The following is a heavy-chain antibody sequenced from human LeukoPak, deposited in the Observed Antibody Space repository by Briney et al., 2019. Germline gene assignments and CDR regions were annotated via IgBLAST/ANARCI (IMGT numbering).Heavy chain of an antibody. D-gene: IGHD6-13*01. CDR1: GGSISSGGYY. J-gene: IGHJ4*02. V-gene: IGHV4-30-2*03. CDR3: AISIAAAGTPFDY. Sequence: SQTLSLTCTVSGGSISSGGYYWSWIRQPPGKRLEWIGSIYYSGSTYSNPTLKSRPTISVDTSKNQISLNLTSVTAADAAVYYCAISIAAAGTPFDYWGQGTLVTVSS. CDR2: IYYSGST.